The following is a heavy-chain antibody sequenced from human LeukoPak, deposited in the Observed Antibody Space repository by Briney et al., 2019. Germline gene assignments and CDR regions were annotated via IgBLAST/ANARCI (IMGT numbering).Heavy chain of an antibody. CDR3: AKEPAVHLDY. V-gene: IGHV3-23*01. CDR1: GFTFTTYA. Sequence: QAGGSLRLSCAASGFTFTTYAVTWVRQAPGEGLEWVSTISGSGDSTYYADSVKGRFTVSRDNSKNTLFLQMNSLRAEDTAVYYCAKEPAVHLDYWGQGTLVTVSS. J-gene: IGHJ4*02. CDR2: ISGSGDST.